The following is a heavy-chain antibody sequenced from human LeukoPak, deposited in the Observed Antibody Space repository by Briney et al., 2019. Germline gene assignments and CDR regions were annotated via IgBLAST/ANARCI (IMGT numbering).Heavy chain of an antibody. CDR2: IYYSGRT. J-gene: IGHJ5*02. CDR1: GGSISRNSYY. D-gene: IGHD3-3*01. Sequence: AETLSLTCTVSGGSISRNSYYWGWIRQPPGKGLEWIVSIYYSGRTYYNPSLKSRVTISVDTSKNQFSLKLSSVTAADTAVYYCARIITYYDFSCWFDPWGQGTLVTVSS. CDR3: ARIITYYDFSCWFDP. V-gene: IGHV4-39*01.